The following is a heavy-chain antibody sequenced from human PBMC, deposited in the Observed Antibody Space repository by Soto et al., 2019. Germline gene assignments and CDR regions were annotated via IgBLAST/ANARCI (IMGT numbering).Heavy chain of an antibody. CDR1: GGTFRTSA. D-gene: IGHD3-3*02. CDR3: ARDKDRQQLGGNYYYIMDV. J-gene: IGHJ6*01. V-gene: IGHV1-69*12. CDR2: IMPVFPTP. Sequence: QVQLVQSGAEVKKPGSSVKVSCKTSGGTFRTSAISWVRQAPGQGLEWMGGIMPVFPTPDYAQKFQCRVTITADESTSTAYVELSSLRSEDTAVYYCARDKDRQQLGGNYYYIMDVWGQGTTVTVSS.